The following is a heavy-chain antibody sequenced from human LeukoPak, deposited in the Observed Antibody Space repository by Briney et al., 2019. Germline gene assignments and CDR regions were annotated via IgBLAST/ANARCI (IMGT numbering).Heavy chain of an antibody. Sequence: SETLSLTCAVYGGSFSGYYWSWIRQPPGKGLEWIGEINHSGSTNYNPSLKSRVTTSVDTSKNQFSLKLSSVTAADTAVYYCARGITGFDYWGQGTLVTVSS. CDR2: INHSGST. V-gene: IGHV4-34*01. D-gene: IGHD2-8*02. J-gene: IGHJ4*02. CDR3: ARGITGFDY. CDR1: GGSFSGYY.